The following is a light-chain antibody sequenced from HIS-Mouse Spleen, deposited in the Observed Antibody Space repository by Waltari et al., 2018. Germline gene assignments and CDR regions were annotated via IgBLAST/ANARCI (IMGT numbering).Light chain of an antibody. CDR3: QQYGSSPWT. CDR2: GAS. Sequence: EIVLTQSPGTLSLSPGERATLSCRASQSVRSSYLAWSPQKPGQAPRLFIYGASSRATGIPDRFSGSGSGTDFTLTISRLEPEDFAVYYCQQYGSSPWTFGQGTKVEIK. J-gene: IGKJ1*01. CDR1: QSVRSSY. V-gene: IGKV3-20*01.